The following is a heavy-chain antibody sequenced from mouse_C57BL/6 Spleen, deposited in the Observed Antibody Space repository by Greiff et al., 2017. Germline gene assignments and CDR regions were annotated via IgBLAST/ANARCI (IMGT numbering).Heavy chain of an antibody. Sequence: EVMLVESGGGLVKPGGSLKLSCAASGFTFSSYAMSWVRQTPEKRLEWVATISDGGSYTYYPDNVKGRFTISRDNAKNNLYLQMSHLKSEDTAMYYCAREGGLDSFAYWGQGTLVTVSA. CDR3: AREGGLDSFAY. J-gene: IGHJ3*01. V-gene: IGHV5-4*01. CDR2: ISDGGSYT. CDR1: GFTFSSYA. D-gene: IGHD2-13*01.